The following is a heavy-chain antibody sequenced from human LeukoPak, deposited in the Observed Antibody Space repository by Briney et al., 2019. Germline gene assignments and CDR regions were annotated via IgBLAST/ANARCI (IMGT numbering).Heavy chain of an antibody. CDR1: GFTFSTSG. CDR2: ISSSSSYM. D-gene: IGHD6-19*01. V-gene: IGHV3-21*01. Sequence: GGSLRLSCAASGFTFSTSGMNWVRQAPGKGLEWVSAISSSSSYMYYADSVKGRFSISRDNAKRSLYLQMNSLRAEDTAVYYCARGDYSSGWYFAYWGQGTLVTVSS. CDR3: ARGDYSSGWYFAY. J-gene: IGHJ4*02.